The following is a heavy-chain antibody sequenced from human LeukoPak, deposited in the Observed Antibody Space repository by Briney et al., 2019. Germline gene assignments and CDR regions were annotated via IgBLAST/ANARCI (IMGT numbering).Heavy chain of an antibody. Sequence: SETLSLTCTVSGGSISSSSYYWGWIRQPPGKGLEWIGSIYYSGSTYYNPSLKSRVTISVDTSKNQFSLKLISVTAADTAVYYCARGVGSGYTDYWGQGALVTVSS. V-gene: IGHV4-39*07. CDR1: GGSISSSSYY. CDR2: IYYSGST. J-gene: IGHJ4*02. D-gene: IGHD3-22*01. CDR3: ARGVGSGYTDY.